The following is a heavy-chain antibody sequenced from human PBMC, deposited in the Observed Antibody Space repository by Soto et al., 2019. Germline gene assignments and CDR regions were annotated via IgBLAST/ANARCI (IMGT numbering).Heavy chain of an antibody. J-gene: IGHJ4*02. D-gene: IGHD2-21*02. CDR3: ARVSGGNRLEFDY. CDR1: GGTFSSYT. CDR2: IIPILGIA. V-gene: IGHV1-69*02. Sequence: QVQLVQSGAEVKKPGSSVKVSCKASGGTFSSYTISWVRQAPGQGLEWMGRIIPILGIANYAQKFQGRVTITADKSQSTAYLELSSLRPEDTAVYYCARVSGGNRLEFDYWGQGTLVTVSS.